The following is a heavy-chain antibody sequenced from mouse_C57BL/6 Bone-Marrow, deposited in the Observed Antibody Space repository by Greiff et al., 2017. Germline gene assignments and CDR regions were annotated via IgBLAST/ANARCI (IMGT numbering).Heavy chain of an antibody. CDR2: IYPRSGNT. V-gene: IGHV1-81*01. D-gene: IGHD2-1*01. J-gene: IGHJ2*01. CDR1: GYTFTSYG. Sequence: QVQLKESGAELARPGASVKLSCKASGYTFTSYGISWVKQRTGQGLEWIGEIYPRSGNTYYNEKFKGKATLTADKSSSTAYMELRSLTSEDSAVYFCARHYGKETFDDWGQGTTLTVSS. CDR3: ARHYGKETFDD.